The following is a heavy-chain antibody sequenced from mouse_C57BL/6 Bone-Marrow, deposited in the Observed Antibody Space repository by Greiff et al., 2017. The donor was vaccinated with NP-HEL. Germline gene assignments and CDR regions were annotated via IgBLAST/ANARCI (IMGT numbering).Heavy chain of an antibody. CDR1: GYAFSSSW. CDR2: IYPGDGDT. V-gene: IGHV1-82*01. D-gene: IGHD2-3*01. J-gene: IGHJ4*01. CDR3: ARLGVGWLPPCAMDY. Sequence: QVQLQQSGPELVKPGASVKISCKASGYAFSSSWMNWVKQRPGKGLEWIGRIYPGDGDTNYNGKFKGKATLTADKSSSTAYMQLSSLTSEDSAVYFCARLGVGWLPPCAMDYWGQGTSVTVSS.